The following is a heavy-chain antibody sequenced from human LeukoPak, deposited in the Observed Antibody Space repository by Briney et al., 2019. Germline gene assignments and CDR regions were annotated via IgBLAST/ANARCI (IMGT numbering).Heavy chain of an antibody. Sequence: GASVKVSCKASGYTFTSYYMHWVRQAPGQGLEWMGIINPSAGSTSYAQKSQGRVTMTSDMSTSTVYMELSSLRSEDTAVYYCARTIISAGYYFPYYFDYWGQGTLVTVSS. CDR1: GYTFTSYY. D-gene: IGHD3-9*01. CDR3: ARTIISAGYYFPYYFDY. J-gene: IGHJ4*02. V-gene: IGHV1-46*01. CDR2: INPSAGST.